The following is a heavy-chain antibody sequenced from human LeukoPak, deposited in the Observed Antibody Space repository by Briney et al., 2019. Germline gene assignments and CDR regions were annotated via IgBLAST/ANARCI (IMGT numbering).Heavy chain of an antibody. Sequence: GGSLRLSCVASGLTFSTYAVTWVRQAPGRGLEWVASIVTTGGAFYADSVKGRFTVSRDNPKNTLYLQMNSLRAEDTAVYFCAKRGVVIRVILVGFHKEAYYFDSWGQGALVTVSS. D-gene: IGHD3-22*01. J-gene: IGHJ4*02. V-gene: IGHV3-23*01. CDR3: AKRGVVIRVILVGFHKEAYYFDS. CDR2: IVTTGGA. CDR1: GLTFSTYA.